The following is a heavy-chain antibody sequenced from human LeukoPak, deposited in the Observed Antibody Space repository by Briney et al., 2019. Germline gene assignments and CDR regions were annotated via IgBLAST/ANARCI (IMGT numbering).Heavy chain of an antibody. V-gene: IGHV1-18*01. J-gene: IGHJ6*02. CDR2: ITTYKGNT. D-gene: IGHD3-10*01. CDR1: GYMFSSYG. Sequence: ASVKVSCKASGYMFSSYGISWVRQAPGEGLEWMGRITTYKGNTAYEQKFQGRVTMTTDTSTSTAYLELRSLRSDDTAVYYCARDGIEYGSGSGKFYSNGMDVWGQGTTVTVSS. CDR3: ARDGIEYGSGSGKFYSNGMDV.